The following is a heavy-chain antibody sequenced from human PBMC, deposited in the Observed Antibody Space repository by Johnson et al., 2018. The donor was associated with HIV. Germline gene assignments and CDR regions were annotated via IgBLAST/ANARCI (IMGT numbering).Heavy chain of an antibody. Sequence: VQLVESGGGVVQPGRSLRLSCAASGFTFSSYAMHWVRQAPGKGLEWVSYIRSKAYGGTTEYAASVKGRFTISRDDSKSIAYLQMNSLKTEDTAVYYCTSLDYYDSSGYYYDAFDIWGQGTMVTVSS. CDR2: IRSKAYGGTT. J-gene: IGHJ3*02. CDR1: GFTFSSYA. V-gene: IGHV3-49*04. CDR3: TSLDYYDSSGYYYDAFDI. D-gene: IGHD3-22*01.